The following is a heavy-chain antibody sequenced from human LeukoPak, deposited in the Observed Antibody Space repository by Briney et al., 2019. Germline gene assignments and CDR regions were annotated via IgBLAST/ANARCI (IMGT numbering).Heavy chain of an antibody. J-gene: IGHJ4*02. CDR1: GGSISSYY. D-gene: IGHD6-13*01. CDR3: ARLVAATGNFDY. Sequence: SETLSLTCTVSGGSISSYYWSWIRQPPGKGLEWIGYIYYSGSTNYNPSLKSRVTISVDTSKNQFSLKLSSVTAADTAVYYCARLVAATGNFDYWGQGTLVTVSS. V-gene: IGHV4-59*01. CDR2: IYYSGST.